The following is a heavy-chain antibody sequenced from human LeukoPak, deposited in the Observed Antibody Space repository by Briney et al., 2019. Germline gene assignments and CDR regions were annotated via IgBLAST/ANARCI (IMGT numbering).Heavy chain of an antibody. D-gene: IGHD6-13*01. CDR3: ARDWYSSSWYTRDFDY. J-gene: IGHJ4*02. Sequence: WETLSLTSTVSGYSISCGYYWGWLRQPPGKGLEWIGSIYHSGSTYYNPSLKSRVTISVDTSKNQFSLKLSSVTAADTAVYYCARDWYSSSWYTRDFDYWGQGTLVTVSS. CDR1: GYSISCGYY. CDR2: IYHSGST. V-gene: IGHV4-38-2*02.